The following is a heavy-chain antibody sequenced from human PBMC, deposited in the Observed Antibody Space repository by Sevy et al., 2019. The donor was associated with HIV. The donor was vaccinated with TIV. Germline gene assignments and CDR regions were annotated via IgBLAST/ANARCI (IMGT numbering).Heavy chain of an antibody. V-gene: IGHV5-10-1*01. CDR3: AMQGEHITLIVVPGSNTFDI. CDR2: VDPSDSST. Sequence: GESLKISCKGSGHSFTSYWINWVRQMPGKGLEWMGRVDPSDSSTKYSPSFQGHANISSEKSSNTAYLQWSSLKASDTAMYSGAMQGEHITLIVVPGSNTFDIWGQGTMVTVSS. J-gene: IGHJ3*02. D-gene: IGHD3-22*01. CDR1: GHSFTSYW.